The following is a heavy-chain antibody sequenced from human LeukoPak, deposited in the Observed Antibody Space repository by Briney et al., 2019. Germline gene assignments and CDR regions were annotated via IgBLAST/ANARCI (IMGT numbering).Heavy chain of an antibody. Sequence: PGGSLRPSCAASGFTFSSYGMHWVRQAPGKGLEWVAVISYDGSNKYYADSVKGRFTISRDNSKNTLYLQMNSLRTEDTAVYYCAKVKSPVTIGWPLFDIWGQGTMVTVSS. D-gene: IGHD5-24*01. CDR1: GFTFSSYG. CDR2: ISYDGSNK. J-gene: IGHJ3*02. CDR3: AKVKSPVTIGWPLFDI. V-gene: IGHV3-30*18.